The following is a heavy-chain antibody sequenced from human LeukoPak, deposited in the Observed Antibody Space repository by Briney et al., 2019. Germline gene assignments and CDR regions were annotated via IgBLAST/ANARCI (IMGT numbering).Heavy chain of an antibody. CDR2: IYPGASDT. Sequence: ESLKISCMDSGYSLTSYWIGCVRQMPGKGLEWMGTIYPGASDTRYSPSFQGQVTIPADKSISTAYLQWSSLKASDTAMYYCAGRRAGYFDYCGQGTLVTVSS. J-gene: IGHJ4*02. CDR1: GYSLTSYW. CDR3: AGRRAGYFDY. V-gene: IGHV5-51*01.